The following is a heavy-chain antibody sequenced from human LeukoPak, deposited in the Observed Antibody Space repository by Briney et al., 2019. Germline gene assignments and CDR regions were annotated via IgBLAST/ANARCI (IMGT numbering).Heavy chain of an antibody. CDR3: ARDSPAGGNGYYYYGMDV. J-gene: IGHJ6*02. CDR2: ISYDGSNK. V-gene: IGHV3-30*19. D-gene: IGHD4-23*01. CDR1: GFTFSSYG. Sequence: GGSLRLSCAASGFTFSSYGMHWVRQAPGKGLEWVAVISYDGSNKYYADSVKGRFTISRDNSKNTLYLQMNSLRAEDTAVYYCARDSPAGGNGYYYYGMDVWGQGTTVTVSS.